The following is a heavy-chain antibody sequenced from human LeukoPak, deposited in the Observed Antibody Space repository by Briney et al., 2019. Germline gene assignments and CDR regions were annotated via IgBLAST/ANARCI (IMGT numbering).Heavy chain of an antibody. Sequence: SETLSLTCAVSGGSISSHYWSWIRQPPGKGLEWIGFIYYSGTTKYNPSLKSRVTISADTSKNQFSLKLSSVTAADTAVYYCARHWPHSGSFDYFDYWGQGTLVTVSS. CDR1: GGSISSHY. CDR2: IYYSGTT. D-gene: IGHD1-26*01. V-gene: IGHV4-59*08. J-gene: IGHJ4*02. CDR3: ARHWPHSGSFDYFDY.